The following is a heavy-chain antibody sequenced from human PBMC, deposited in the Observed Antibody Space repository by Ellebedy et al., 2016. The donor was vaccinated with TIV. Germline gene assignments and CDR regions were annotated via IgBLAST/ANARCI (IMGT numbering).Heavy chain of an antibody. V-gene: IGHV1-69*13. D-gene: IGHD3-10*01. CDR1: GGTFSSYA. Sequence: SVKVSXKASGGTFSSYAISWVRQAPGQGLEWMGGIIPIFGTANYAQKFQGRVTITADESTSTAYMELSSLRSEDTAVYYCARGAVGMVRGVRGYFQHWGQGTLVTVSS. CDR2: IIPIFGTA. CDR3: ARGAVGMVRGVRGYFQH. J-gene: IGHJ1*01.